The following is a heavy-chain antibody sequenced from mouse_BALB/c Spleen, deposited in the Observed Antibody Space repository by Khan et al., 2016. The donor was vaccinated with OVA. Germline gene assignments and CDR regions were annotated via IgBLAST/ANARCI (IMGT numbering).Heavy chain of an antibody. Sequence: EVKLLESGGGLVQPGGSLKLSCAASGFDFSRYWMSWVRQAPGKGLEWIGEINPNSSPINYTPSLKDKFIISRDNAKNTLYLQMSKVRSEDTALYYCARRGNYGYWYFDVWGAGTTVTVSS. J-gene: IGHJ1*01. V-gene: IGHV4-1*02. CDR1: GFDFSRYW. CDR3: ARRGNYGYWYFDV. D-gene: IGHD2-1*01. CDR2: INPNSSPI.